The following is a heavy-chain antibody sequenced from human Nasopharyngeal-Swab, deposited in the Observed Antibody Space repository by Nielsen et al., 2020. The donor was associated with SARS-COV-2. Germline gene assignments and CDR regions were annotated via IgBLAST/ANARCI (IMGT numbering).Heavy chain of an antibody. CDR3: ARGSGTYSDYFDN. CDR2: TYFRSKWLN. J-gene: IGHJ4*02. Sequence: RTLSHTPAIPGDSLSSNSAAWTWLRPSPSSGLGLLGWTYFRSKWLNDYAVSVKSRITINQDTPRNQFSLQLNSVTPENTAIYYCARGSGTYSDYFDNWGQGTLVGVTS. V-gene: IGHV6-1*01. D-gene: IGHD1-26*01. CDR1: GDSLSSNSAA.